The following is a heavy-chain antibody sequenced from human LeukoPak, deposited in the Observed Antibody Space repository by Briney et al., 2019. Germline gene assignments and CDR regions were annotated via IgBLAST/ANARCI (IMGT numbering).Heavy chain of an antibody. CDR3: ARVTLWYRSGWYYFDY. CDR1: CYSISSGYY. CDR2: IYHSGST. J-gene: IGHJ4*02. V-gene: IGHV4-38-2*02. Sequence: SDTLSLTCTVSCYSISSGYYWGWIRQPPGKGLEWIGSIYHSGSTYYNPSLKSRVTISVDTSKNQFSLTLSSVTAADTAVYYCARVTLWYRSGWYYFDYWGQGTLVPVSS. D-gene: IGHD6-19*01.